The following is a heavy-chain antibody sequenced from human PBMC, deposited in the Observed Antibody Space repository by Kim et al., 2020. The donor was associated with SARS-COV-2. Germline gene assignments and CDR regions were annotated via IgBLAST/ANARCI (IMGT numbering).Heavy chain of an antibody. J-gene: IGHJ4*02. CDR3: AKGPGFSYYSNYFDY. Sequence: GGSLRLSCAASGFTFSSYAMSWVRQAPGKGLEWVSAISGSGGSTYYADSVKGRFTISRDNSKNTLYLQMNSLRAEDTAVYYCAKGPGFSYYSNYFDYWGQGTLVTVSS. D-gene: IGHD2-21*01. CDR2: ISGSGGST. CDR1: GFTFSSYA. V-gene: IGHV3-23*01.